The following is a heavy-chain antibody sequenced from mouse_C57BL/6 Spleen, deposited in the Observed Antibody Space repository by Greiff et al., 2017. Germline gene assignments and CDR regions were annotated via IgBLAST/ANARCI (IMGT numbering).Heavy chain of an antibody. CDR1: GFIFSDYG. V-gene: IGHV5-17*01. Sequence: DVQLVESGGGLVKPGGSLKLSCAASGFIFSDYGLHWVRQAPEKGLEWVAYISSGSSTIYYADTVKGRFTISRDNAKNTLFLQMTSLRSEDTAMYYCAQGAVVAKDYAMDYWGQGTSVTVSS. D-gene: IGHD1-1*01. J-gene: IGHJ4*01. CDR3: AQGAVVAKDYAMDY. CDR2: ISSGSSTI.